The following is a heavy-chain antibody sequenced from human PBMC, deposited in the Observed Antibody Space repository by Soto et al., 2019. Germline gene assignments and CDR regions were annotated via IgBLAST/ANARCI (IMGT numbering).Heavy chain of an antibody. Sequence: QITLKESGPTLVKPTQTLTLTCTFSGFSLSTSGVGVGWIRQPPGKALEWLALIYWNDDKRYSPSLKSRLTITKDTSKNQVVLTMTNMDPVDTATYYCAHRRVTMVRRVIIPESGDYWGQGTLVTVSS. CDR1: GFSLSTSGVG. V-gene: IGHV2-5*01. CDR2: IYWNDDK. J-gene: IGHJ4*02. D-gene: IGHD3-10*01. CDR3: AHRRVTMVRRVIIPESGDY.